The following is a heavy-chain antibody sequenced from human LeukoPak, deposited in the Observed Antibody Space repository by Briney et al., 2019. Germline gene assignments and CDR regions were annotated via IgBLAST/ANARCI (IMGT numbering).Heavy chain of an antibody. V-gene: IGHV3-23*01. CDR1: GVTFSDVW. CDR2: ISGSGGST. D-gene: IGHD1-26*01. Sequence: GGSLRLSCVASGVTFSDVWMSWVRQAPGKGLEWVSAISGSGGSTYYAGSVKGRFTISRDSSKNTLYLQMNSLRAEDTAIYYCAKVSDSGSYYFDYWGQGTLVTVSS. CDR3: AKVSDSGSYYFDY. J-gene: IGHJ4*02.